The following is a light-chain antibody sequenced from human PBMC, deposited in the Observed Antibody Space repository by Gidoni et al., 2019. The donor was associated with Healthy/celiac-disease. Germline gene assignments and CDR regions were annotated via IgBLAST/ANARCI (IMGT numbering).Light chain of an antibody. CDR3: RQYNNWSLS. J-gene: IGKJ4*01. CDR1: QSISST. CDR2: GAS. V-gene: IGKV3-15*01. Sequence: EIVITLSPATLSVSPGERATLPCSASQSISSTIAWSQQKPGRAPRLLIYGASTRPTGIPARFCGSGSGTKFTLTISSRQSEEFAVYYCRQYNNWSLSFGGGTKVEIK.